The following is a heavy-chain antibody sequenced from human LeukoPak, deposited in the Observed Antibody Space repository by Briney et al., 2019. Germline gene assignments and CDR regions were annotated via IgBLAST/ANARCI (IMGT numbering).Heavy chain of an antibody. J-gene: IGHJ6*03. CDR2: TNHSGST. CDR3: ARGVWYCSGGSCYKYYYYYMDV. CDR1: GGSFSGYY. Sequence: PSETLSLTCAVYGGSFSGYYWSWIRQPPGKGLEWIGETNHSGSTNYNPSLKSRVTISVDTSKNQFSLKLSSVTAADTAVYYCARGVWYCSGGSCYKYYYYYMDVWGKGTTVTVSS. D-gene: IGHD2-15*01. V-gene: IGHV4-34*01.